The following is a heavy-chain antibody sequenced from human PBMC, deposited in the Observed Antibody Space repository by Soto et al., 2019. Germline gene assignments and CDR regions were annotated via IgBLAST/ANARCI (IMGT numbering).Heavy chain of an antibody. CDR2: INPSGGST. CDR1: GYTFTSYY. V-gene: IGHV1-46*03. Sequence: QVQLVQSGAEVKKPGASVKVSCKASGYTFTSYYMHWVRQAPGQGLEWMGIINPSGGSTSYAQKFQGRVTMTRDTSTSTGYMELSSLRSEDTAVYYCARGPASGDNYYYYYVDVWGKGTTVTVSS. D-gene: IGHD7-27*01. CDR3: ARGPASGDNYYYYYVDV. J-gene: IGHJ6*03.